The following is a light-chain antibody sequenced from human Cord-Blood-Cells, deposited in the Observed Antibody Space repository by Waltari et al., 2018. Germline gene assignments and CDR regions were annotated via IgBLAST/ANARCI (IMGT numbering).Light chain of an antibody. CDR1: QSVLYSSNNKNY. CDR3: QQYYSTPWT. J-gene: IGKJ1*01. Sequence: DIVMTQSPDSLAVSLGERATINGKSSQSVLYSSNNKNYLAWYQQKPGQPPKLLIYWASTRESVVPDRFSGSGSGTDFTLTISSLQAEDVAVYYCQQYYSTPWTFGQGTKVEIK. CDR2: WAS. V-gene: IGKV4-1*01.